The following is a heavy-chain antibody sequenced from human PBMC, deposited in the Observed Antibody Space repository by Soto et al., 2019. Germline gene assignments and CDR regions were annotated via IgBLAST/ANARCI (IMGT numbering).Heavy chain of an antibody. V-gene: IGHV1-18*01. CDR1: NYTCTDYG. CDR2: ISAYTGNT. Sequence: QVQLVQSGAEAKKPGASVKVSCKAANYTCTDYGISWVRQAPGQGLEWMGWISAYTGNTNYAQKLQGRVTMTTDTSTSTAYMELRSLRSDDTAVYYCARVLTPYYYDSSGYYDFDYWGPGTLVTVSS. J-gene: IGHJ4*02. D-gene: IGHD3-22*01. CDR3: ARVLTPYYYDSSGYYDFDY.